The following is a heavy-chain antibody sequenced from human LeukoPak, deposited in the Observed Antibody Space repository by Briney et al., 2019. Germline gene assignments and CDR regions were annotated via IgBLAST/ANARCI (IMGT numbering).Heavy chain of an antibody. CDR3: AREVVSMIEVGYFDS. Sequence: SQTLSLTCNVSGGSISGGGYYWNWIRQHPGKGLEWIGHIYYSEYTYYNPSLRSRVTISVDTSKNQFSLKLNSVSVADTAVYYCAREVVSMIEVGYFDSWGQGTLVTVSS. CDR2: IYYSEYT. CDR1: GGSISGGGYY. V-gene: IGHV4-31*03. D-gene: IGHD3-22*01. J-gene: IGHJ4*02.